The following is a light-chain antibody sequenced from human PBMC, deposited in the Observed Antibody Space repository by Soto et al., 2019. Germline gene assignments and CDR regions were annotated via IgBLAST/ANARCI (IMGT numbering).Light chain of an antibody. CDR3: AAWDDSLNGPLYV. J-gene: IGLJ1*01. CDR2: SNN. V-gene: IGLV1-44*01. Sequence: QSVLTQPPSASGTPGQRVTISCSGSSSNIGSNTVNWYQQLPGTAPKLFIYSNNQRPSGVPDRFSGSKSGTSASLAISGLQSEDEADYYCAAWDDSLNGPLYVFGTGTKVTVL. CDR1: SSNIGSNT.